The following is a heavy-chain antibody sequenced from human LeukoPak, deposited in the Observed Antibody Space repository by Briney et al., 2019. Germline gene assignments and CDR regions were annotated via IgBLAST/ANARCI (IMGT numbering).Heavy chain of an antibody. D-gene: IGHD6-19*01. V-gene: IGHV4-59*01. J-gene: IGHJ6*03. CDR1: GGSISSYY. CDR3: ASSGIAVAGLLYYYMDV. CDR2: IYYSGST. Sequence: SETLSLTCTVSGGSISSYYWSWIRQPPGKGLEWIGYIYYSGSTNYNPSLKSRVTISVHTSKNQFSLKLSSVTAADTAVYYCASSGIAVAGLLYYYMDVWGKGTTVTVSS.